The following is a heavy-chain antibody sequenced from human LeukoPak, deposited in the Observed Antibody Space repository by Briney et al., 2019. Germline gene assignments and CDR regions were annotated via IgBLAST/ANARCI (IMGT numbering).Heavy chain of an antibody. CDR1: GLTFSSYG. Sequence: GRSLRLSCTASGLTFSSYGMHWVRQAPGKGLEWVAVIWYDGSNKYYTDSVKGRFTISRDNSKNTLYLQMNSLRAEDTAVYYCAREGEQWLEPIGYFDLWGRGTLVTVSS. J-gene: IGHJ2*01. D-gene: IGHD6-19*01. V-gene: IGHV3-33*01. CDR3: AREGEQWLEPIGYFDL. CDR2: IWYDGSNK.